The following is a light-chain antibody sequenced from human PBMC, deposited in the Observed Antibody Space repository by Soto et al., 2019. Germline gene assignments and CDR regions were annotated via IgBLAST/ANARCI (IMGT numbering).Light chain of an antibody. CDR3: QQRSNCL. CDR2: DAS. V-gene: IGKV3-11*01. Sequence: EIVLTQSPATLSLSPGERATLSCRASQSVSSYLAWYQQKPGQAPRFLIYDASNRATGIPARFSGSGSGTDFTLTISSLEPEDFAVYYCQQRSNCLFGQGTRLEIK. J-gene: IGKJ5*01. CDR1: QSVSSY.